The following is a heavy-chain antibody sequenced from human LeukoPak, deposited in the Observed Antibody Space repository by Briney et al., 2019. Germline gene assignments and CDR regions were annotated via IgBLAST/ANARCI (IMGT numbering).Heavy chain of an antibody. V-gene: IGHV3-15*01. D-gene: IGHD2/OR15-2a*01. CDR2: IKIKTDGETT. Sequence: GGSLRLSCVVSGITFSNAWMSWVRQAPGKELEWVGRIKIKTDGETTDYGAPVKGRFSISRDDSKNTLYLQMNRLKTEDTAVYFCTTLSRPDDYWGQGTLVTVSS. J-gene: IGHJ4*02. CDR3: TTLSRPDDY. CDR1: GITFSNAW.